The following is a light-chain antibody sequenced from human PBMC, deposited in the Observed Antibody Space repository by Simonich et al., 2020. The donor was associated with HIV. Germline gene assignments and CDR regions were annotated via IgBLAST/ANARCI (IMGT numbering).Light chain of an antibody. CDR1: SLPKQS. V-gene: IGLV3-25*03. CDR3: QSADSSGTWV. Sequence: SYELTQAPSVSVSPGQTARITCSGDSLPKQSAYWYQQKPGQAPLLVIDKDSDRPSGIPERFSGSSSGTTVTLTISGVQAEDEADYYCQSADSSGTWVFGGGTKLTVL. CDR2: KDS. J-gene: IGLJ3*02.